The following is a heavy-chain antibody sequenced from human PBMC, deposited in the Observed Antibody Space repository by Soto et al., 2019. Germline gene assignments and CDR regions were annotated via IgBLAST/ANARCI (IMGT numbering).Heavy chain of an antibody. V-gene: IGHV3-23*01. CDR3: AKVKTGTTSRYFDY. J-gene: IGHJ4*02. Sequence: GGSLRLSCAASGFTLSSYAMSWVRQAPGKGLEWVSAISGSGGSTYYADSVKGRFTISRDNSKNTLYLQMNSLRAEDTAVYYCAKVKTGTTSRYFDYWGQGTLVTVSS. CDR2: ISGSGGST. CDR1: GFTLSSYA. D-gene: IGHD1-7*01.